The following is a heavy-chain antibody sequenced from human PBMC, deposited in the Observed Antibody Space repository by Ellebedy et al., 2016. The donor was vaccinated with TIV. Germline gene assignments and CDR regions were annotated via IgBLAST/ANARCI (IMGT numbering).Heavy chain of an antibody. J-gene: IGHJ4*02. Sequence: GGSLRLXXAASGFTFSSSWMHWVRQAPGKGLVWVSRINSDGSDTNYAESVKGRFTISRDNAKNNLYLQMNSLRAEDTAVYYCVRDLAGRSGFWGQGTLVTVSS. V-gene: IGHV3-74*01. D-gene: IGHD6-19*01. CDR1: GFTFSSSW. CDR3: VRDLAGRSGF. CDR2: INSDGSDT.